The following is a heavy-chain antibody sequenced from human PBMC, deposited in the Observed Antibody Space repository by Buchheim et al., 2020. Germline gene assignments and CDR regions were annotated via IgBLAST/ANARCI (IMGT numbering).Heavy chain of an antibody. Sequence: QVQLVESGGGVVQPGGSLRLSCAASGFTFSSYGMHWVRQAPGKGLEWVAVIWHDGSHEYYGDSVKGRFTISRDNSKNMLSLQMNSLRAEDTAVYYCAVLIPIFDPWGQGTL. J-gene: IGHJ5*02. CDR2: IWHDGSHE. V-gene: IGHV3-33*01. CDR3: AVLIPIFDP. D-gene: IGHD2-21*01. CDR1: GFTFSSYG.